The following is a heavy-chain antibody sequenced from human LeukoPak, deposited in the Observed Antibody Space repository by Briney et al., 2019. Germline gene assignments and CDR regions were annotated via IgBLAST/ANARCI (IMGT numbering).Heavy chain of an antibody. CDR1: GFSFTSYN. CDR3: ARSRFTYGSVAFDY. Sequence: GGSLRLSCAASGFSFTSYNMRWVGQAPGKRVEGLSSISSGSRPVYYSDSVKGGFTISRDDAKDSLHLQMNSLRDEDTAAYYCARSRFTYGSVAFDYWGRGPLVTVSS. D-gene: IGHD4-17*01. V-gene: IGHV3-48*02. CDR2: ISSGSRPV. J-gene: IGHJ4*02.